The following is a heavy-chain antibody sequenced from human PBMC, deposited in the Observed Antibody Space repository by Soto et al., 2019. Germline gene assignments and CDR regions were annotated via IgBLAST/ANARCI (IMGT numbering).Heavy chain of an antibody. V-gene: IGHV4-39*01. CDR2: IYYSGST. J-gene: IGHJ6*02. CDR3: ARHSAAALHGEYYYGMDV. Sequence: SETLSLTCTVSGGSISSSSYYWGWIRRPPGKGLEWIGSIYYSGSTYYNPSLKSRVTISVDTSKNQFSLKLSSVTAADTAVYYCARHSAAALHGEYYYGMDVWGQGATVTVSS. CDR1: GGSISSSSYY. D-gene: IGHD6-13*01.